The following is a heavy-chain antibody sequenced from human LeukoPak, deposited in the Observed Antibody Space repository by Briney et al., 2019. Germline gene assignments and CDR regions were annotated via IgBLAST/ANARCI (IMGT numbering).Heavy chain of an antibody. V-gene: IGHV1-2*02. J-gene: IGHJ4*02. CDR2: INPKSGGT. CDR3: ARAGGYCGRISCPYYFDY. Sequence: ASVKVSCKASGYTFIGYYMHWVRQAPGQGLEWMGWINPKSGGTNYAQRFQGRVTMTSDTSISTAYMELSRLRSEDTAVYYCARAGGYCGRISCPYYFDYWGQGSLVAVSS. D-gene: IGHD2-15*01. CDR1: GYTFIGYY.